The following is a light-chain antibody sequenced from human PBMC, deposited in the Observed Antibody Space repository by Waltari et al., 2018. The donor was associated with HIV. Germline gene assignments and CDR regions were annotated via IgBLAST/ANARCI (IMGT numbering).Light chain of an antibody. Sequence: QSALTQPPSASGSLGQSVTISCTGSSSDIGAYDSVSWFQQHPRRAPKLLLYEVTRWPSTVSDRFSGSRSGSTAFLTVAGLQPDDEATYFCSSYGDSLRVLFGGGTNVTVL. CDR3: SSYGDSLRVL. CDR1: SSDIGAYDS. J-gene: IGLJ3*02. CDR2: EVT. V-gene: IGLV2-8*01.